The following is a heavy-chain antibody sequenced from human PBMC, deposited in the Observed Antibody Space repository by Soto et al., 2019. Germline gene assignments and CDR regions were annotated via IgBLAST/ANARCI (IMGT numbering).Heavy chain of an antibody. J-gene: IGHJ4*02. Sequence: QVQLQESGPGLVKPSQTLSLTCTVSGGSISSGGYYWSWIRQHPGKGLEWIGYIYYSGSTYYNPSLKSRVTISVDTSKNQFSLKLSSVTAADTAVYYCARARRGGIAVFRRGHEGYFDYWGQGTLVTVSS. V-gene: IGHV4-31*03. CDR3: ARARRGGIAVFRRGHEGYFDY. CDR1: GGSISSGGYY. CDR2: IYYSGST. D-gene: IGHD6-19*01.